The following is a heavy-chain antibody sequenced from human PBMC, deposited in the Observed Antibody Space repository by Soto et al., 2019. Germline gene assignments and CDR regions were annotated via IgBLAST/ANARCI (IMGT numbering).Heavy chain of an antibody. D-gene: IGHD2-21*02. CDR3: ARQRTTVVTQAYFDH. CDR2: IYYSGRT. Sequence: SETLSLTCIVSGESISSSSYYWGWIRQPPGKGLEWIGSIYYSGRTYYNPSFKSRVTISIDTSKNQFSLKLSSVTATDTAVYYCARQRTTVVTQAYFDHWGQGALVTVSS. V-gene: IGHV4-39*01. CDR1: GESISSSSYY. J-gene: IGHJ4*02.